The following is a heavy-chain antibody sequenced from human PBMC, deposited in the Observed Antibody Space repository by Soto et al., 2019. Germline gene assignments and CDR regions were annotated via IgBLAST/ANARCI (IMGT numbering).Heavy chain of an antibody. V-gene: IGHV1-46*01. J-gene: IGHJ4*02. CDR3: ARREYSYGLNY. D-gene: IGHD5-18*01. CDR2: INPSGGSK. CDR1: GYTFTSYY. Sequence: ASVKVSCKASGYTFTSYYMHWVRQAPGQGIEWMGIINPSGGSKSYAQKFQGRVAMTRDTSTSTAYMELTSLRSEDTAVYYCARREYSYGLNYWGQGTLVTVSS.